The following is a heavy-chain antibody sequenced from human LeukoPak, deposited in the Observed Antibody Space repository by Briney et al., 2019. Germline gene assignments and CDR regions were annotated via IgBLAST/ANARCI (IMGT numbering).Heavy chain of an antibody. CDR1: GFTFDDYA. J-gene: IGHJ4*02. CDR2: ISWNSGSI. CDR3: AKDRSGWLQSLFDY. Sequence: PGRSLRLSCAASGFTFDDYAMHWVRQAPGKGLEWVSGISWNSGSIGYADSVKGLFTISRDNAKNSLYLQMNSLRAEDTALYYCAKDRSGWLQSLFDYWGQGTLVTVSS. V-gene: IGHV3-9*01. D-gene: IGHD5-24*01.